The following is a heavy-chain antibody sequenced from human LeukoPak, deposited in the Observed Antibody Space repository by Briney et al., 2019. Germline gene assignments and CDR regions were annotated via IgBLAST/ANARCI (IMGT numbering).Heavy chain of an antibody. CDR3: AKGGVATLQYYFDH. V-gene: IGHV3-23*01. J-gene: IGHJ4*02. Sequence: GGSLRLSCAASGFSFSDYYMTWVRQAPGKGLEWVSLITGSGGNTYYADSVKGRFTISRDNSQNTLYLQMNYLRAEDTALYYCAKGGVATLQYYFDHWGQGTLVTVSS. CDR2: ITGSGGNT. D-gene: IGHD5-12*01. CDR1: GFSFSDYY.